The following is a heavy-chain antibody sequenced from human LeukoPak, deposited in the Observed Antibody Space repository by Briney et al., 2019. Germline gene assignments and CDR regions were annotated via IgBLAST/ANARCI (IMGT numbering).Heavy chain of an antibody. CDR1: GFTFSDYY. CDR2: ISSSGSTI. D-gene: IGHD3-16*02. Sequence: GGSLRLSCAASGFTFSDYYMSWIRRAPGKGLEWVSYISSSGSTIYYADSVKGRFTISRDNAKNSLYLQMNSLRAEDTAVYYCATHSASYDYVWGSYRAAFDYWGQGTLVTVSS. V-gene: IGHV3-11*01. J-gene: IGHJ4*02. CDR3: ATHSASYDYVWGSYRAAFDY.